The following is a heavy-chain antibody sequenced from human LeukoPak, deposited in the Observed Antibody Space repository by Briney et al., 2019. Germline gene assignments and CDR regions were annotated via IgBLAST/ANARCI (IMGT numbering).Heavy chain of an antibody. CDR3: ARESVVGGRWFDP. CDR1: GGSFSCYY. D-gene: IGHD1-26*01. CDR2: INHSGST. J-gene: IGHJ5*02. Sequence: SETLSLTCAVYGGSFSCYYWCWIRQPPGKGLEWIGEINHSGSTNYNPSLKSRVTISVDTSKNQFSLKLSSVTAAYTAVYHCARESVVGGRWFDPWGQGILVTVSS. V-gene: IGHV4-34*01.